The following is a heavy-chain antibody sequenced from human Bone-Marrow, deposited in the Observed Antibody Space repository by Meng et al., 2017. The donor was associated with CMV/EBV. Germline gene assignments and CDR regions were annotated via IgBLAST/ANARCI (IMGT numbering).Heavy chain of an antibody. D-gene: IGHD2-2*01. J-gene: IGHJ3*02. V-gene: IGHV1-2*02. CDR1: GYTFTGYY. Sequence: ASVKVSCKASGYTFTGYYMHWVRQAPGQGLEWMGWINPNNGGTNYAQKFQGRVTMTRDTSISTAYMELSRLRADDTAVYYCARGTNSPFSGVVPKSAFDIWGQGTMVTVSS. CDR3: ARGTNSPFSGVVPKSAFDI. CDR2: INPNNGGT.